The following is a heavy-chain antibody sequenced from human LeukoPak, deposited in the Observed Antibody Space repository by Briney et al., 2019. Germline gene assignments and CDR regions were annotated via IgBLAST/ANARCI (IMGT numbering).Heavy chain of an antibody. Sequence: GGSLRLSCAASGFTVSSNYMSWVRQAPGKGLDWVSVIYSGGSTYYADSVKGRFTISRDNSKNTLYLQMNSLRAEDTAVYYCARETPGYYYYYMDVWGKGTTVTVSS. CDR3: ARETPGYYYYYMDV. CDR1: GFTVSSNY. V-gene: IGHV3-66*02. D-gene: IGHD1-1*01. J-gene: IGHJ6*03. CDR2: IYSGGST.